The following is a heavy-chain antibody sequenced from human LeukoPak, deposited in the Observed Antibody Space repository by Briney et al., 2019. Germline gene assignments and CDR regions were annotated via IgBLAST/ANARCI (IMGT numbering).Heavy chain of an antibody. Sequence: GGSLRLSCAASGFTFSSYWMSWVRQAPGKGLEWVANIKQDGSEKYYVDSVKGRLTISRDNAKNSLYLQMNSLRAEDTAVYYCAREHDSFAFDYWGQGTMVTVSS. V-gene: IGHV3-7*01. CDR3: AREHDSFAFDY. CDR1: GFTFSSYW. CDR2: IKQDGSEK. D-gene: IGHD3-22*01. J-gene: IGHJ4*02.